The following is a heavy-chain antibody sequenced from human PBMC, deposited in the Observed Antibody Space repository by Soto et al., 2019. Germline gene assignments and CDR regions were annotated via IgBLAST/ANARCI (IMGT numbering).Heavy chain of an antibody. CDR3: ARHKGIAVSNWFDP. CDR1: GGSISGSSYY. CDR2: IYYSGNT. Sequence: SETLSLTCIVSGGSISGSSYYWGWIRQPLGKGLQWIGSIYYSGNTYYNPSLKSRVTISVDTSKNQFSLKLSSVTATDTAVYYCARHKGIAVSNWFDPWGQGTRVTVSS. D-gene: IGHD6-19*01. V-gene: IGHV4-39*01. J-gene: IGHJ5*02.